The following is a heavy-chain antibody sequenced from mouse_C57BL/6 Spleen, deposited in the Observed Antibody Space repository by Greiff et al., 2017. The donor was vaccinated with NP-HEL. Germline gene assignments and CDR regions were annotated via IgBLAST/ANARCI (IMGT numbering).Heavy chain of an antibody. Sequence: VQLQQSGPGLVQPSQSLSITCTVSGFSLTSYGVHWVRQSPGKGLEWLGVIWSGGSTDYNAAFISRLSISKDNSKSQVFFKMNSLQADDTAIYYCARGSYKAMDYWGQGTSVTVSS. CDR1: GFSLTSYG. V-gene: IGHV2-2*01. J-gene: IGHJ4*01. D-gene: IGHD6-1*01. CDR3: ARGSYKAMDY. CDR2: IWSGGST.